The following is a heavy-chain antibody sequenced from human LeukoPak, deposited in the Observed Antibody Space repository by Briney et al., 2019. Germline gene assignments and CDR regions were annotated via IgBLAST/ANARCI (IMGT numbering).Heavy chain of an antibody. CDR3: ARGKGMVAP. V-gene: IGHV4-39*07. CDR1: GGSISSSSYY. J-gene: IGHJ5*02. CDR2: IYHTGST. Sequence: SETLSLTCTVSGGSISSSSYYWGWIRQPPGKGLEWIGNIYHTGSTYYNPSLKSRVTISVDTSKNEFSLKLSSVTAADTAMYYCARGKGMVAPWGQGTLVTVSS. D-gene: IGHD1-26*01.